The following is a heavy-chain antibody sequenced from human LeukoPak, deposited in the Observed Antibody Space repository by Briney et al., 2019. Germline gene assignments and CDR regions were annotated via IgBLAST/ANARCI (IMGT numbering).Heavy chain of an antibody. CDR1: GGTFSSYA. J-gene: IGHJ4*02. Sequence: SVKVSCKASGGTFSSYAISWVRQAPGQGLEWMGGIIPIFGTANYAQKFQGRVTMTTGESTSTAYMELSSLRSEDTAVYYCASSSGYSYIGGNWGQGSLVTVSS. CDR2: IIPIFGTA. CDR3: ASSSGYSYIGGN. D-gene: IGHD5-18*01. V-gene: IGHV1-69*05.